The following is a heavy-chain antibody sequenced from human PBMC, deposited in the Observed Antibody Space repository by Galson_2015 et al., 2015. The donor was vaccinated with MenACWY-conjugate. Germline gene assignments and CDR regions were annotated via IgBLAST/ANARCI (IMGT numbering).Heavy chain of an antibody. J-gene: IGHJ5*02. Sequence: SLRLSCAASGFTFSSYSMNWVRQAPGKGLEWVSYISSSSSTIYYADSVEGRFTISRDNAKNSLYLQMNSLRAEDTAVYYCARVMITMVRGVIITSGWFDPWDQGTLVTVSS. CDR3: ARVMITMVRGVIITSGWFDP. D-gene: IGHD3-10*01. CDR2: ISSSSSTI. CDR1: GFTFSSYS. V-gene: IGHV3-48*04.